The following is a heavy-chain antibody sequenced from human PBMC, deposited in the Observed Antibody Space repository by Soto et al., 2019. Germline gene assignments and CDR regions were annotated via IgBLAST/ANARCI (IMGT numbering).Heavy chain of an antibody. CDR2: IYYSGST. CDR1: GCSISSSISY. CDR3: ATTLYYDILTGYHYYFDY. V-gene: IGHV4-39*01. Sequence: SASLAFTCTLSGCSISSSISYWGGIRQPPGKGLEWIGSIYYSGSTYYNPSLKSRVTISVDTSKNQFSLKLSSVTAADTAVYYCATTLYYDILTGYHYYFDYWGQG. J-gene: IGHJ4*02. D-gene: IGHD3-9*01.